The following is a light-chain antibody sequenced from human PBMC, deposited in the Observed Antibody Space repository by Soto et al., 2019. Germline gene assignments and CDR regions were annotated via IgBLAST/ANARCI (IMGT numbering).Light chain of an antibody. CDR1: SSNIGHNY. Sequence: QLVLTQPPSVSAAPRQKVTISCSGSSSNIGHNYVSWYQQVPGTAPKLLIFDNDKRPSGIPDRFSGAKSGTSATLSITGLQTGDEADYYCGSWDTSLSTWVFGGGTKLTVL. V-gene: IGLV1-51*01. CDR3: GSWDTSLSTWV. CDR2: DND. J-gene: IGLJ3*02.